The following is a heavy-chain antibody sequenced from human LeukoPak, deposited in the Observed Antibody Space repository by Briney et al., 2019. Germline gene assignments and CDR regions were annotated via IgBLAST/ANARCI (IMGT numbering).Heavy chain of an antibody. J-gene: IGHJ5*02. CDR3: ARGGQLSRGGYWFDP. D-gene: IGHD6-13*01. Sequence: SETLSLTCTVSGGSISGYYWSWICQPPGKGLEWIGEINHSGSTNYNPSLKSRVTISVDTSKNQFSLKLSSVTAADTAVYYCARGGQLSRGGYWFDPWGQGTLVTVSS. V-gene: IGHV4-34*01. CDR2: INHSGST. CDR1: GGSISGYY.